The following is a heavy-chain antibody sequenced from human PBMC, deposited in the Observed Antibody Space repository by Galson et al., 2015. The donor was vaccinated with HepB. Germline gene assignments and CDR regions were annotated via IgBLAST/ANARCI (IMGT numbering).Heavy chain of an antibody. J-gene: IGHJ6*02. CDR1: GYTFTSYG. CDR2: ISAYNGNT. Sequence: SVKVSCKASGYTFTSYGISWVRQAPGQGLEWMGWISAYNGNTNYAQKLQGRVTMTTDTSTSTAYMELRSLRSDDTAVYYCARDSALNTLQTYYYYYGMDVWGQGTTVTVSS. D-gene: IGHD5-24*01. V-gene: IGHV1-18*01. CDR3: ARDSALNTLQTYYYYYGMDV.